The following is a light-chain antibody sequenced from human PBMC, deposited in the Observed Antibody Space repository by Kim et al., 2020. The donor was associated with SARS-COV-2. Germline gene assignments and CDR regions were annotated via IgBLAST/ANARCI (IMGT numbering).Light chain of an antibody. CDR1: QSLVDSNGNTD. CDR3: MRATQFPL. J-gene: IGKJ5*01. Sequence: DVVMTQTPLSSPVTLGQPASISCRSSQSLVDSNGNTDLSWLQQRPGQPPRLLIYEISKRFSGVPDRFSGSGAGTYFTLRISRVEAEDVGVYYCMRATQFPLFGQGTRLEIK. CDR2: EIS. V-gene: IGKV2-24*01.